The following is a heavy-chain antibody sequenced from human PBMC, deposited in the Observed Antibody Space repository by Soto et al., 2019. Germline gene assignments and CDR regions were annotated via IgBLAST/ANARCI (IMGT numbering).Heavy chain of an antibody. CDR3: ARENSNEADY. Sequence: QVQLVQSGAEAKKPGASVKVSCKASGYTFTSYGISWGRQAPGQGLEWMGWISAYNGNTNYAQKLQGRVTMTTDITTSTAYMKLRSPRSDDTAVYCWARENSNEADYWGQGTLGTFSS. D-gene: IGHD6-13*01. CDR1: GYTFTSYG. V-gene: IGHV1-18*01. J-gene: IGHJ4*02. CDR2: ISAYNGNT.